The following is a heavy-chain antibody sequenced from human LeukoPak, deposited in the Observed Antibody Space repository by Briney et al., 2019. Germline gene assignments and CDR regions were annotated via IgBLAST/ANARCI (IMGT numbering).Heavy chain of an antibody. J-gene: IGHJ4*02. CDR2: IYYSGST. CDR3: ARGWDYDFWSWNY. CDR1: GGSISSYY. Sequence: PSETLSLTCTVSGGSISSYYWSWIRQPPGKGLEWIGYIYYSGSTNYNPSLKSRVTIPVDTSKNQFSLKLSSVTAADTAVYYCARGWDYDFWSWNYWGQGTLVTVSS. D-gene: IGHD3-3*01. V-gene: IGHV4-59*01.